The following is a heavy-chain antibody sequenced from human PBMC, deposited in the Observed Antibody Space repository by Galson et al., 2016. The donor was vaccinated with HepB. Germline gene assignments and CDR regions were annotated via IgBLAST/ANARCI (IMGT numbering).Heavy chain of an antibody. CDR1: GGTVSGYA. J-gene: IGHJ6*02. V-gene: IGHV1-69*13. CDR2: IIPIVGTR. CDR3: ARGRLAGTRGFNYYGLDV. D-gene: IGHD3-16*01. Sequence: SVKVSCKASGGTVSGYAICWVRQAPGQGLEWMGGIIPIVGTRSNAQKFQDRVTFFADESRSTAYMELSSLRSEDTAVYYCARGRLAGTRGFNYYGLDVWGPGTTVTVSS.